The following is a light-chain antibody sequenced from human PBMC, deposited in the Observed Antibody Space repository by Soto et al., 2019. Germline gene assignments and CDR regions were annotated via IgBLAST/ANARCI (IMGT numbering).Light chain of an antibody. J-gene: IGLJ1*01. CDR1: GSNIGAPYD. CDR2: GST. CDR3: QSYDSSLSGYV. Sequence: QSLLTQPPSLSGAPGQRVTISCTGGGSNIGAPYDVHWYQHLPGTAPKLLIYGSTNRPSGVPGRFSGSKSGTSASLAITGLQAEDEADYYCQSYDSSLSGYVFGAGTKVTVL. V-gene: IGLV1-40*01.